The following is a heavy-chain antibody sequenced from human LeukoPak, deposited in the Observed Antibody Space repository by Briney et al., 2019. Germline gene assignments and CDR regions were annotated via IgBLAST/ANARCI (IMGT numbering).Heavy chain of an antibody. J-gene: IGHJ3*02. D-gene: IGHD3-16*02. CDR3: ARDLRAMITFGGVIVIGAFDI. Sequence: GGSLRLSCAASGFTFSSYWMHWVRQAPGKGLVWVSRINSDGSSTSYADSVKGRFTISRDNAKNTLYLQMNSLRAEDTAVYYCARDLRAMITFGGVIVIGAFDIWGQGTMVTVST. CDR1: GFTFSSYW. V-gene: IGHV3-74*01. CDR2: INSDGSST.